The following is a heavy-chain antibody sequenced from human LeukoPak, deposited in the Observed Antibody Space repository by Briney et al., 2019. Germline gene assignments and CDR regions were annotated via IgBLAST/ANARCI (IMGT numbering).Heavy chain of an antibody. V-gene: IGHV4-34*01. CDR1: GGSFSGYY. Sequence: SETLSLTCAVYGGSFSGYYWSWIRQPPGKGLEWIGEINHSGSTNYNPSLKSRVTISVDTSKNQFSLKLSSVTAADTAVYYCARVGHSSGWYRYNYFDYWGQGTLVTVSS. J-gene: IGHJ4*02. D-gene: IGHD6-19*01. CDR2: INHSGST. CDR3: ARVGHSSGWYRYNYFDY.